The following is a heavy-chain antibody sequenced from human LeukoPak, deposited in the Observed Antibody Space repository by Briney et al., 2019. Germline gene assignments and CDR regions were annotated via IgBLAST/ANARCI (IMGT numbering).Heavy chain of an antibody. J-gene: IGHJ4*02. V-gene: IGHV4-4*07. Sequence: SETLSLTCTVSGGSISSYYWSWIRQPAGKGLEWIGRIYISGSTDYSPSLKSRVTMSVDTSKNQFSLKLSSVTAADTAVYYCARGSYYFIDYWGQGTLVTVSS. CDR1: GGSISSYY. D-gene: IGHD1-26*01. CDR3: ARGSYYFIDY. CDR2: IYISGST.